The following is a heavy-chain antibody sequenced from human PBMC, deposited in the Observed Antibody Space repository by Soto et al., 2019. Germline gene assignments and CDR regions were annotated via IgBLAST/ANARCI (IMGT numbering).Heavy chain of an antibody. CDR2: ISYDGSNK. CDR1: GFTFSSYA. J-gene: IGHJ4*02. V-gene: IGHV3-30-3*01. CDR3: ARSYYDILTGPAWFGY. Sequence: GGSLRLSCAASGFTFSSYAMHWVRQAPGKGLEWVAVISYDGSNKYYADSVKGRFTISRDNSKNTLYLQMNSLRAEDTAVYYCARSYYDILTGPAWFGYWGQGTLVTVSS. D-gene: IGHD3-9*01.